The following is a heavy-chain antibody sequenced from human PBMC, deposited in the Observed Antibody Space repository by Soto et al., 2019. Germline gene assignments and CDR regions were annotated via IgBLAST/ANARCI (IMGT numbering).Heavy chain of an antibody. D-gene: IGHD3-16*02. J-gene: IGHJ4*02. CDR1: GDSISSGAW. Sequence: SETLSLTCAVSGDSISSGAWWSWVRQSPGTGLEWLGTIYASGTTYYNPSLKSRITMSLDTSKNHFSLKLTSVTAADTAVYYCARTKYEYVWGSYRFDYWGQGTLVTVS. CDR3: ARTKYEYVWGSYRFDY. V-gene: IGHV4-38-2*01. CDR2: IYASGTT.